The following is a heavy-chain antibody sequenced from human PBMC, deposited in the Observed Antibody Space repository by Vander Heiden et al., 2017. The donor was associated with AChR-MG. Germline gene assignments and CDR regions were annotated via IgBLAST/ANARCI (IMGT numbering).Heavy chain of an antibody. Sequence: EVQLVESGGGLVQPGGSLRLSCAAAGFAFGSSWIPWVPQAPGKGLVWVSRINSDGSSTNYADSVKGRFTISRDNAKNTVYLQMNSLRAEDTAVYYCTRVKLSPAGVVTLPFDYWGQGTLVTVSS. CDR3: TRVKLSPAGVVTLPFDY. V-gene: IGHV3-74*01. CDR1: GFAFGSSW. D-gene: IGHD3-3*01. CDR2: INSDGSST. J-gene: IGHJ4*02.